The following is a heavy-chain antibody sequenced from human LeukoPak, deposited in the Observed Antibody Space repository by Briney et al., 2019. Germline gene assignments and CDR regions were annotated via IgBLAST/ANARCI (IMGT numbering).Heavy chain of an antibody. J-gene: IGHJ3*02. CDR1: GGSISSYY. V-gene: IGHV4-59*01. CDR2: IYYSGST. D-gene: IGHD3-22*01. Sequence: SETLSLTCTVSGGSISSYYWSWIRQAPGQGLEWIGCIYYSGSTNYNPPLTSPVTISVDTSTNQFSLKLSSVTAADTAVYYCARDWGYDSSGYYCAFDIWGQGTMVTVSS. CDR3: ARDWGYDSSGYYCAFDI.